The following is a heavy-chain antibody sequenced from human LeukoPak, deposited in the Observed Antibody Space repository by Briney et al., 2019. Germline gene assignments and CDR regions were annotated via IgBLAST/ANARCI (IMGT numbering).Heavy chain of an antibody. CDR3: AKGGAYGSGSYFDY. CDR2: ICGGGSTT. D-gene: IGHD3-10*01. Sequence: PGGPLTLPCTPSRFHLSSYGMIWLRQAPGQGLDWVASICGGGSTTYNTHAAKGRFTISRNYPKRTAPPQMSGLRVEDTAVYCCAKGGAYGSGSYFDYWGQGALVTVSS. CDR1: RFHLSSYG. J-gene: IGHJ4*02. V-gene: IGHV3-23*01.